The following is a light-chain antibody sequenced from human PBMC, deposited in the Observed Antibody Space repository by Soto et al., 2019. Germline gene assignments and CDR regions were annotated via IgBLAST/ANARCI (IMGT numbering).Light chain of an antibody. J-gene: IGKJ4*01. V-gene: IGKV3-20*01. CDR3: QQYGTPLT. CDR1: QSVSNSY. CDR2: GAS. Sequence: DIVLTQSPGTLSLSPGERATLSCRASQSVSNSYLAWYQQKPGQAPRLLIYGASSRATGIPDRFSGSGSGTDFTLTISRLEPEDFAVYYCQQYGTPLTFGGGTKVDIK.